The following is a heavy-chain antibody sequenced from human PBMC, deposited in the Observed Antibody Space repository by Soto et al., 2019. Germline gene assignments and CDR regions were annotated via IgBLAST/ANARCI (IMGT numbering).Heavy chain of an antibody. Sequence: PSETLSLTCTVSGGSISSYYWSWIRQPPGKGLEWIGYIYYSGSTNYNPSLKSRVTISVDTSKNQFSLKLSSVTAADTAVYYCARSGWSGATYYYDSSGYYYDYWGQGTLVTVSS. CDR2: IYYSGST. CDR1: GGSISSYY. D-gene: IGHD3-22*01. J-gene: IGHJ4*02. CDR3: ARSGWSGATYYYDSSGYYYDY. V-gene: IGHV4-59*08.